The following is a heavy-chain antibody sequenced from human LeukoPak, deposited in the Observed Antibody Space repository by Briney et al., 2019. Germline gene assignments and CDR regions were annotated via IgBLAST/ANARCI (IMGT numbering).Heavy chain of an antibody. CDR2: ISGSGSSI. Sequence: GGSLRLSCAASRLSFSDYYMTWIRQAPGKGLEWVSYISGSGSSIYYTDSVKGRFTMSRDDAKNSLYLQMNSLRAEDTAVYYCARAGRGFNYGYSDYWGQGTLVTVSS. J-gene: IGHJ4*02. V-gene: IGHV3-11*04. D-gene: IGHD5-18*01. CDR1: RLSFSDYY. CDR3: ARAGRGFNYGYSDY.